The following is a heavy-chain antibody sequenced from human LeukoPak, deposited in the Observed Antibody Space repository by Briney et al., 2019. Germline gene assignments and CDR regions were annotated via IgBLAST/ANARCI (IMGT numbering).Heavy chain of an antibody. J-gene: IGHJ5*02. D-gene: IGHD6-13*01. CDR1: GGSIISISYY. Sequence: SDTLSLTCTVSGGSIISISYYCGCVRQPRGKGLEWIGTIHYRGLTYLHPSLNRQVTISVDTSKNQLSLKLRSVTAADTAVYCCARFRGLYSRSWYLVGNWFDPWGQGTLVTVSS. V-gene: IGHV4-39*07. CDR3: ARFRGLYSRSWYLVGNWFDP. CDR2: IHYRGLT.